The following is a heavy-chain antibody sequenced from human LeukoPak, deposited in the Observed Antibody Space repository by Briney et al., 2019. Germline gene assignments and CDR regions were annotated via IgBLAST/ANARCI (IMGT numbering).Heavy chain of an antibody. J-gene: IGHJ5*02. D-gene: IGHD2-2*02. CDR3: ARLTGYCSSTSCYTGINWFDP. Sequence: SGPTLVNPTETLTLTCTVSGFSLSNARMGVSWIRQPPGKALERLAHIFSNDEKSYSTSLKSRLTISKDTSKSQVVLTMTNMDPVDTATYYCARLTGYCSSTSCYTGINWFDPWGQGTLVTVSS. V-gene: IGHV2-26*01. CDR1: GFSLSNARMG. CDR2: IFSNDEK.